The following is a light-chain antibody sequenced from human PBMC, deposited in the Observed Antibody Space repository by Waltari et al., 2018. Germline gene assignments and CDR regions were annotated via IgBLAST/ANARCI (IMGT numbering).Light chain of an antibody. CDR2: GAT. Sequence: DIQMTQSPSSLSASVGGTVTIPCRASQGISSYLNWFQQKPGKAPKLLIYGATTLQSGVPSRFSGSGSGTEFTLTISSLQPEDFATYYCLQHNSYPPTFGQGTKVEVK. J-gene: IGKJ1*01. V-gene: IGKV1-17*01. CDR1: QGISSY. CDR3: LQHNSYPPT.